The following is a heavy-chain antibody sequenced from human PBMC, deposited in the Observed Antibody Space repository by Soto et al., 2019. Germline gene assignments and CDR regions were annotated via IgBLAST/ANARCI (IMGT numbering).Heavy chain of an antibody. D-gene: IGHD3-16*02. CDR3: ARGFDYVWGSYRSFDP. CDR1: GYTFTSYG. CDR2: ISAYNGNT. Sequence: ASVKVSCEASGYTFTSYGISWVRQAPGQGLEWMGWISAYNGNTNYAQKLQGRVTMTTDTSTSTAYMELRSLRSDDTAVYYCARGFDYVWGSYRSFDPWGQGTLVTVSS. V-gene: IGHV1-18*01. J-gene: IGHJ5*02.